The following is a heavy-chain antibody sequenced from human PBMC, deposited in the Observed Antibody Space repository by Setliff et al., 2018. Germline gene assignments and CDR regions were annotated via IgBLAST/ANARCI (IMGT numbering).Heavy chain of an antibody. D-gene: IGHD2-8*02. J-gene: IGHJ4*02. CDR3: TVYNTGSSKDHY. CDR2: INHSGST. Sequence: SETLSLTCAVYGGSFSGYYWSWIRQPPGKGLEWIGEINHSGSTNYNPSLKSRVTISVDTSKNQFSLKLSSITAADTALYYCTVYNTGSSKDHYWGQGTPVTVSS. V-gene: IGHV4-34*01. CDR1: GGSFSGYY.